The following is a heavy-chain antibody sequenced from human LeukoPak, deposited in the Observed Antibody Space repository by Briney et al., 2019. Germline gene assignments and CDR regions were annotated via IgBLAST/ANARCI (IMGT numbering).Heavy chain of an antibody. D-gene: IGHD6-19*01. J-gene: IGHJ3*02. V-gene: IGHV4-61*08. Sequence: SETLSLTCTVSGGSISSGDYYWSWIRQPPGKGLEWIGYIYYSGSTNYNPSLKSRVTISVDTSKNQFSLKLSSVTAADTAVYYCARARVAGTGAPDAFDIWGQGTMVTVSS. CDR1: GGSISSGDYY. CDR2: IYYSGST. CDR3: ARARVAGTGAPDAFDI.